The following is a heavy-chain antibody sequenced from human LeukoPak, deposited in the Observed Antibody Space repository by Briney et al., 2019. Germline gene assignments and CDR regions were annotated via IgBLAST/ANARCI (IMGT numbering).Heavy chain of an antibody. CDR3: AGGIAVAFDY. V-gene: IGHV3-30*03. J-gene: IGHJ4*02. CDR2: ISYDGSNK. Sequence: GGSLRLSCAASGFTFSSCAMHWVRQAPGKGLEWVAVISYDGSNKFYADSVKGRFTISRDNSKNTLYLQMNSLRAEDTAFYYCAGGIAVAFDYWGQGNLVTVSS. D-gene: IGHD6-19*01. CDR1: GFTFSSCA.